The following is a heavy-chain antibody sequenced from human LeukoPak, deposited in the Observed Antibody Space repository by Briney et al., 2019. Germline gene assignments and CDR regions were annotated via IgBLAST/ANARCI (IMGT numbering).Heavy chain of an antibody. V-gene: IGHV3-74*01. Sequence: GGSLRLSCAASGFTFSKYWMHWVRQAPGKGLVWVSRLNSDGSRINYADSVKGRFTISRDNAKNTLYLQMNSLRAEDTAVYYCARDGAPYYYDSSGYIDAFDIWGQGTMVTVSA. CDR1: GFTFSKYW. CDR2: LNSDGSRI. CDR3: ARDGAPYYYDSSGYIDAFDI. D-gene: IGHD3-22*01. J-gene: IGHJ3*02.